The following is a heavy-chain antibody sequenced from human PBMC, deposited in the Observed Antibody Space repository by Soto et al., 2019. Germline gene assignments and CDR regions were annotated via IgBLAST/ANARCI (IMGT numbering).Heavy chain of an antibody. D-gene: IGHD6-13*01. CDR3: ARDQQQLVPFNWFDP. CDR2: ISAYNGNT. Sequence: ASVTVSCTASGYTFTSYGISWVRQAPGQGLEWMGWISAYNGNTNYAQKLQGRVTMTTDTSTSTAYMELRSLRSDDTAVYYCARDQQQLVPFNWFDPWGQGTLVTVSS. CDR1: GYTFTSYG. J-gene: IGHJ5*02. V-gene: IGHV1-18*01.